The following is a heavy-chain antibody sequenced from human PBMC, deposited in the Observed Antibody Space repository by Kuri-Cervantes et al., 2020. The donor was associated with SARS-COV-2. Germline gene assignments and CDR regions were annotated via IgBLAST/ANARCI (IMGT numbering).Heavy chain of an antibody. Sequence: GESLKISCAGSGFTFSSYAMHWVRQAPGKGLEWVALISYDGSNKFYADSVKGRFTISRDNSKNTLYLQMNSLRAEDTAVYYCATESSSWYGGSFDYWGQGTLVTVSS. D-gene: IGHD6-13*01. V-gene: IGHV3-30*03. CDR3: ATESSSWYGGSFDY. J-gene: IGHJ4*02. CDR2: ISYDGSNK. CDR1: GFTFSSYA.